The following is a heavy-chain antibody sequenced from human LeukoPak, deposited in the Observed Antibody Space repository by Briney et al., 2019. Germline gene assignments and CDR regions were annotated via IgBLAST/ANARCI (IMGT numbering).Heavy chain of an antibody. J-gene: IGHJ4*02. Sequence: GGSLRLSCAASGFTFSSYAMSWVRQAPGKGLEWVSAISGSGGSTYYADSVKGRFTISRDNSKNTLYLQMSSLRAEDTAVYYCVKPKITMVRGVPFDYWGQGTLVTVSS. CDR2: ISGSGGST. CDR3: VKPKITMVRGVPFDY. D-gene: IGHD3-10*01. V-gene: IGHV3-23*01. CDR1: GFTFSSYA.